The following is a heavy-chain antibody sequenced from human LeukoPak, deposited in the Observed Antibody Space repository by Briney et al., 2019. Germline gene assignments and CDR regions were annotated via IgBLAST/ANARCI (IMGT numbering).Heavy chain of an antibody. Sequence: ASVKVSCKASGYTFTGYYMHWVRQAPGQGLEWMGRINPNSGGTNYAQKFQGRVTMTRDTSISTAYMELSRLRSDDTAVYYRARTYGGTKYYFDYWGQGTLVTVSS. J-gene: IGHJ4*02. D-gene: IGHD4-23*01. CDR1: GYTFTGYY. V-gene: IGHV1-2*06. CDR3: ARTYGGTKYYFDY. CDR2: INPNSGGT.